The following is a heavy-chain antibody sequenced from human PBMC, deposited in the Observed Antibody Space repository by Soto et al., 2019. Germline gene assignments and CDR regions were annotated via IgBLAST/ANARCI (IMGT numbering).Heavy chain of an antibody. CDR1: GGSISSSY. V-gene: IGHV4-4*07. CDR3: ARDLRYCSGGICLLLGDY. D-gene: IGHD2-15*01. Sequence: QVQLQESGPGLVRPSETLSLTCTVSGGSISSSYWSWIRQPAGKGLEWIGRTHASGPTNFNPSLKSRVTMSVDTSKNQFSLKLSSVTAADTAVYYCARDLRYCSGGICLLLGDYWGQGTLVTVSS. CDR2: THASGPT. J-gene: IGHJ4*02.